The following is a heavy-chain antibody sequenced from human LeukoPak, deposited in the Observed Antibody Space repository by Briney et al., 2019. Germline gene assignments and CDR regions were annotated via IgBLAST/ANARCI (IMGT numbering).Heavy chain of an antibody. CDR3: ARDDCSGGSCYFDY. CDR2: IIPIFGTA. Sequence: ASVKVSCKASGGTFSSYAISWVRQAPGQGLEWMGGIIPIFGTANYAQKFQGGVTITTDESTSTAYMELSSLRSEDTAVYYCARDDCSGGSCYFDYWGQGTLVTVSS. V-gene: IGHV1-69*05. CDR1: GGTFSSYA. J-gene: IGHJ4*02. D-gene: IGHD2-15*01.